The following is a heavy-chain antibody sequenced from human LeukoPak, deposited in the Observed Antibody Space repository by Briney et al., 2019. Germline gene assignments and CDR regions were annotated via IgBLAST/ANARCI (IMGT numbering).Heavy chain of an antibody. V-gene: IGHV3-7*01. CDR1: GFTLSSYW. D-gene: IGHD1-1*01. CDR2: IKQDGSEK. J-gene: IGHJ4*02. Sequence: GGSLRLSCAASGFTLSSYWMSWVRQAPGKGLEWVGNIKQDGSEKYYVDSVRGRFTISRDNAKNSLYLQMSSLRAEDTAVYYCAREGNWNDAGFDYWGQGTLVTVSS. CDR3: AREGNWNDAGFDY.